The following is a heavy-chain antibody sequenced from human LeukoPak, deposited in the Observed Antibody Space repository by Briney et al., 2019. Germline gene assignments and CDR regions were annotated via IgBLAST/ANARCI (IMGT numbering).Heavy chain of an antibody. Sequence: RSLRLSCAASGFTFDDYAMHWVRQAPGKGLEWVSGISWNSGSIGYADSVKGRFTISRDNAKNSLYLQMNSLRAEDTALYYCAKDSIAAAGTGSNWFDPWGQGTLVTVSS. CDR2: ISWNSGSI. CDR3: AKDSIAAAGTGSNWFDP. V-gene: IGHV3-9*01. CDR1: GFTFDDYA. J-gene: IGHJ5*02. D-gene: IGHD6-13*01.